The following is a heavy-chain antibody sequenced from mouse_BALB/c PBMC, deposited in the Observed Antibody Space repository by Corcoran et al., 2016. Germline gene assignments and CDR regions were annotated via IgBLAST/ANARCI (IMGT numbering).Heavy chain of an antibody. CDR2: INTYTGEP. V-gene: IGHV9-3-1*01. CDR1: GYTFTNYG. J-gene: IGHJ4*01. Sequence: QIQLVQSGPELKKPGETVKISCKASGYTFTNYGMNWVKQAPGKGLKWMGWINTYTGEPTYADDFKGRFAFSLETSASTAYLQINNLKNEDTATYFCARAPLHYYAMDYWGQGTSVTASS. D-gene: IGHD6-1*01. CDR3: ARAPLHYYAMDY.